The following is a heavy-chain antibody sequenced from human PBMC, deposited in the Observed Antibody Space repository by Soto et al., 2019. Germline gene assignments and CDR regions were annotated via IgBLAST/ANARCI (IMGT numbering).Heavy chain of an antibody. D-gene: IGHD3-10*01. CDR2: INASGST. Sequence: SETLSLTCAVSGGCFRGYFLSWIRQSPDKGLEWIGEINASGSTYYNPSFKSRLTISVDASKRQSSLTLTSVIAADAAVDYGRGGDFWGQGTRVTVSS. J-gene: IGHJ4*02. CDR3: RGGDF. V-gene: IGHV4-34*01. CDR1: GGCFRGYF.